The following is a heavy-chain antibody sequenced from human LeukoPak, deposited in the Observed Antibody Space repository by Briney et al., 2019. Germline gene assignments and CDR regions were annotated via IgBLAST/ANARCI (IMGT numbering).Heavy chain of an antibody. V-gene: IGHV1-69*05. CDR1: GGTFSSYA. CDR2: IIPIFGTA. CDR3: ATDPTVVTPGFDY. J-gene: IGHJ4*02. D-gene: IGHD4-23*01. Sequence: SVKVSCKASGGTFSSYAISWVRQAPGQGLEWMGGIIPIFGTANYAQKFQGRVTITTDESTSTAYMELSSLRSEDTAVYHCATDPTVVTPGFDYWGQGTLVTVSS.